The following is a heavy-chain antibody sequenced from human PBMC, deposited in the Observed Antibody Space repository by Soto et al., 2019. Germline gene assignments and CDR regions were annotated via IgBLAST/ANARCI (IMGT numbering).Heavy chain of an antibody. CDR1: GFPLSHYW. V-gene: IGHV3-74*01. J-gene: IGHJ4*02. D-gene: IGHD2-2*01. Sequence: PGGSLRLSCAASGFPLSHYWMHWARQAPGKGLVWVSRISSDGSSTNYADSVKGRFTISRDNAKNTLHLQMNSLRAEDTAVYYCARVPYCSSSSCYSYFDSWGQGTLVTVSS. CDR3: ARVPYCSSSSCYSYFDS. CDR2: ISSDGSST.